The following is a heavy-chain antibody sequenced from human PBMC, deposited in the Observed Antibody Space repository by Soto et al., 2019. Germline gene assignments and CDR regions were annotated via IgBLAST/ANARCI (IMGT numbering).Heavy chain of an antibody. D-gene: IGHD3-9*01. CDR2: IIPIVGTA. CDR1: GGTFSTYA. CDR3: ARGPYYDVLTGYYDWVWFDP. J-gene: IGHJ5*02. Sequence: SVKVSCKASGGTFSTYAISWVRQAPGQGLEWMGGIIPIVGTASYAQKFRGGVTITADESTRTAYMELSSLRSDDTAVYYCARGPYYDVLTGYYDWVWFDPWGQGTLVTVSS. V-gene: IGHV1-69*13.